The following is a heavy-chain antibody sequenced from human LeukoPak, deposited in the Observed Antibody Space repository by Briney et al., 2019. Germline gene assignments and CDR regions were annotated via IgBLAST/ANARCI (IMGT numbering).Heavy chain of an antibody. CDR2: MNPNSGNT. Sequence: PEASVKVPCKASGYTFTSYDINWVRQATGQGLEWMGWMNPNSGNTGYAQKFQGRVTITRNTSISTAYMELSSLRSEDTAVYYCARGFRSAMSSSSGTVGYWGQGTLVTVSS. CDR1: GYTFTSYD. CDR3: ARGFRSAMSSSSGTVGY. V-gene: IGHV1-8*03. J-gene: IGHJ4*02. D-gene: IGHD6-6*01.